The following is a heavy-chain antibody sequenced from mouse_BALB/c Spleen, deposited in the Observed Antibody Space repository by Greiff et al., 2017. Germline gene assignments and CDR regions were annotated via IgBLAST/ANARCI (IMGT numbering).Heavy chain of an antibody. Sequence: VQLQQPGAELVRPGASVKLSCKASGYTFTSYWINWVKQRPGQGLEWIGNIYPSDSYTNYNQKFKDKATLTVDKSSSTAYMQLSSPTSEDSAVYYCTRFERSPAMDYWGQGTSVTVSS. CDR3: TRFERSPAMDY. CDR1: GYTFTSYW. CDR2: IYPSDSYT. V-gene: IGHV1-69*02. J-gene: IGHJ4*01.